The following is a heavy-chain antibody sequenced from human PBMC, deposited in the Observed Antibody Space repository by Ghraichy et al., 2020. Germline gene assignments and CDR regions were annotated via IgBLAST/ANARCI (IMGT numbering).Heavy chain of an antibody. CDR1: GFTFSSYA. Sequence: GGSLRLSCAASGFTFSSYAMHWVRQAPGKGLEWVAVISYDGSNKYYADSVKGRFTISRDNSKNTLYLQMNSLRAEDTAVYYCARGLGYCSGGSCYHAGWIDYWGQGTLVTVSS. J-gene: IGHJ4*02. CDR3: ARGLGYCSGGSCYHAGWIDY. CDR2: ISYDGSNK. V-gene: IGHV3-30*04. D-gene: IGHD2-15*01.